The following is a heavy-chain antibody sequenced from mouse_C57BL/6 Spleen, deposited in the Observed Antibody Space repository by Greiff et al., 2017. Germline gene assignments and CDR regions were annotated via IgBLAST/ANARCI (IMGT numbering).Heavy chain of an antibody. CDR2: IYPGDGDT. J-gene: IGHJ3*01. Sequence: VQLQQSGPELVKPGASVKISCKASGYAFSSSWMNWVKQRPGKGLEWIGRIYPGDGDTNYNGKFKGKATLTADKSSSTAYMQLSSLTSEDSAVYFCARFGYDGGAWFAYWGQGTLVTVSA. D-gene: IGHD2-2*01. CDR1: GYAFSSSW. CDR3: ARFGYDGGAWFAY. V-gene: IGHV1-82*01.